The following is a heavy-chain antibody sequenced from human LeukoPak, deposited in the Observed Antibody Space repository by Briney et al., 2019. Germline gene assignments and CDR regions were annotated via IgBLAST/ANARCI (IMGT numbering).Heavy chain of an antibody. V-gene: IGHV3-20*04. CDR1: GFTFDDYG. CDR2: INWNGGST. J-gene: IGHJ4*02. CDR3: ARDSSDDYGDYFAR. D-gene: IGHD4-17*01. Sequence: RTGGSLRLSCAASGFTFDDYGMSWVRQAPGKGLEWVSGINWNGGSTGYADPVKGRFTISRDNAKNSLYLQMNSLRAEDTALYYCARDSSDDYGDYFARWGQGTPVTVSS.